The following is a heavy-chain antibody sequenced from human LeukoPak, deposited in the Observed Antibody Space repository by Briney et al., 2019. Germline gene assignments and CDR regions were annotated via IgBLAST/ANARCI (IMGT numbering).Heavy chain of an antibody. CDR2: ISWNSGNM. CDR3: ARGNYGPLGFDP. CDR1: GFMFNDYA. Sequence: GGSLRLSCAPSGFMFNDYALHWVRQAPGKGLEWVSSISWNSGNMYYVDSVKGRFTISRDNAKNSLSLQMNSLRAEDTAVYYCARGNYGPLGFDPWGQGTLVTVSS. V-gene: IGHV3-9*01. J-gene: IGHJ5*02. D-gene: IGHD1-7*01.